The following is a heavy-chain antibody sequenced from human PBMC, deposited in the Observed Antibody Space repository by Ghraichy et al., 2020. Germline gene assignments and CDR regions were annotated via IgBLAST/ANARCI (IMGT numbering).Heavy chain of an antibody. CDR2: IKQDGSEK. CDR3: ARDVIVGPWYFDL. Sequence: GESLNISCAASGFTFSSYWMSWVRQSPGKGLEWVANIKQDGSEKYYVDSVKGRFTISRDNAKNSLYLQMNSLRAEDTAVYYCARDVIVGPWYFDLWGRGTLVTVSS. J-gene: IGHJ2*01. V-gene: IGHV3-7*01. CDR1: GFTFSSYW. D-gene: IGHD2/OR15-2a*01.